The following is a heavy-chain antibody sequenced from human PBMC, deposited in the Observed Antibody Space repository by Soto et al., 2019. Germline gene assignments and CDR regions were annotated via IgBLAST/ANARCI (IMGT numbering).Heavy chain of an antibody. J-gene: IGHJ4*02. Sequence: QVQLVQSGAEVKKPGSSVKVSCKASGGTFSSYTISWVRQAPRQGLEWMGRIIPILGIANYAQKFQGRVTITADKSTSTAYMELSSLRSEDTAVYYCAKGRDSGWSRDFDYWGQGTLVTVSS. D-gene: IGHD6-19*01. V-gene: IGHV1-69*02. CDR2: IIPILGIA. CDR3: AKGRDSGWSRDFDY. CDR1: GGTFSSYT.